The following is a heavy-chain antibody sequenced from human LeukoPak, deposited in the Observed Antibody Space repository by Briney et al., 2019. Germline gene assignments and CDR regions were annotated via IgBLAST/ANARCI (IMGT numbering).Heavy chain of an antibody. CDR2: ISGSGGST. Sequence: GGSLRLSCAASGFTFSSYAMSWVRQAPGKGLEWVSAISGSGGSTYYADSVKGRFTISRDNSKNTPYLQMNSLRAEDTAVYYCAKGGSGGSGSPRLFLYFDYWGQGTLVTVSS. CDR3: AKGGSGGSGSPRLFLYFDY. J-gene: IGHJ4*02. V-gene: IGHV3-23*01. CDR1: GFTFSSYA. D-gene: IGHD3-10*01.